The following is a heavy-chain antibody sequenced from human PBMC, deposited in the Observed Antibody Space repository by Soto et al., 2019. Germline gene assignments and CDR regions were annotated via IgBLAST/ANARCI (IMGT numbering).Heavy chain of an antibody. CDR2: TNTGGTT. J-gene: IGHJ6*02. CDR1: GFTVNSNY. Sequence: GGSLRLSCAASGFTVNSNYMSWVRQAPGEGLQWVSITNTGGTTYYADSVKGRFTVSRDNSKNTLYLQMNSLRAEDTAVYYCAKGDGVNSAVWGQGTTVTVSS. D-gene: IGHD1-26*01. V-gene: IGHV3-53*01. CDR3: AKGDGVNSAV.